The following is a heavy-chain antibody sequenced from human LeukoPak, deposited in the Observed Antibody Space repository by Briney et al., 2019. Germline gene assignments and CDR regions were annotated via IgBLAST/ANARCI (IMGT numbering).Heavy chain of an antibody. J-gene: IGHJ4*02. CDR1: GGSISSGSYY. CDR2: INHSGST. V-gene: IGHV4-39*07. CDR3: ARDTSVTPGY. Sequence: SQTLSLTCTVSGGSISSGSYYWSWIRQPPGKGLEWIGEINHSGSTNYNPSLKSRVTISVDTSKNQFSLKLSSVTAADTAVYYCARDTSVTPGYWGQGTLVTVSS. D-gene: IGHD4-23*01.